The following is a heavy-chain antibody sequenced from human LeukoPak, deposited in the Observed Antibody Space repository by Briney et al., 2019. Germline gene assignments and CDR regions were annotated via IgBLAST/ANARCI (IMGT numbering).Heavy chain of an antibody. CDR3: ATDTHYGSYFDY. D-gene: IGHD3-10*01. CDR1: GYTLTELS. CDR2: FDPEDGET. V-gene: IGHV1-24*01. J-gene: IGHJ4*02. Sequence: ASVKVSCKVSGYTLTELSMHWVRQAPGKGLGWMGGFDPEDGETIYAQKFQGRVTMTEDTSTDTAYMELSSLRSEDTAVYYCATDTHYGSYFDYWGQGTLVTVSP.